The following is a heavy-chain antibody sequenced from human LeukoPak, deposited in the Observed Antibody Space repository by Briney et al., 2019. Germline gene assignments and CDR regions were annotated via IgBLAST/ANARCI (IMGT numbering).Heavy chain of an antibody. CDR2: IYYSGST. CDR1: GGSISSRTYY. D-gene: IGHD3-3*01. Sequence: SETLSLTCTVSGGSISSRTYYWSWIRQPPGKGLEWIGYIYYSGSTNYNPSLKSRVTISVDTSKNQFSLKLSSVTAADTAVYYCARTYYDFWSGSWYYFDYWGQGTLVTVSS. CDR3: ARTYYDFWSGSWYYFDY. V-gene: IGHV4-61*01. J-gene: IGHJ4*02.